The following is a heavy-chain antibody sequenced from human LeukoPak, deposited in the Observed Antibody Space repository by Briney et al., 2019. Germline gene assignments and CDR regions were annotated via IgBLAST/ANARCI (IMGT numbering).Heavy chain of an antibody. CDR3: ARDSLTPL. V-gene: IGHV4-59*01. Sequence: SETLSLTCTVSGGSISSYYWSWIRQPPGKGLEWIGYIYYSGSTNYNPSLKSRVTISVDTSKNQFSLKLSSVTAADTAVYYCARDSLTPLWGQGTLITVSS. CDR1: GGSISSYY. CDR2: IYYSGST. J-gene: IGHJ4*02. D-gene: IGHD1-14*01.